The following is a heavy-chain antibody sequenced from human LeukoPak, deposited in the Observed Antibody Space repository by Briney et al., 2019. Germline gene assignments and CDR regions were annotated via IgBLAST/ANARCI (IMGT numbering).Heavy chain of an antibody. CDR2: IYYSGST. Sequence: SETLSLTCTVSGGSISSGGYYWSWIRQHPGKGLEWIRYIYYSGSTYYNPSLKSRVTISVDTSKNQFSLKLSSVTAADTAVYYCASSYGDYVNYWGQGTLVTVSS. CDR3: ASSYGDYVNY. V-gene: IGHV4-31*03. CDR1: GGSISSGGYY. J-gene: IGHJ4*02. D-gene: IGHD4-17*01.